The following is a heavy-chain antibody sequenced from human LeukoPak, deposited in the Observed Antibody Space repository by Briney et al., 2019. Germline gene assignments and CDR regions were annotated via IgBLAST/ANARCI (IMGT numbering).Heavy chain of an antibody. CDR1: GGTFSSYA. CDR2: IIPIFGTA. Sequence: SVKVSCKASGGTFSSYAISWVRQAPGQGLEWMGGIIPIFGTANYAQKFQGRVTMTRDTSTSTVYMELSSLRSEDTAVYYCARVVVDSESTSLPQTETDYWGQGTLVTVSS. J-gene: IGHJ4*02. V-gene: IGHV1-69*05. D-gene: IGHD2-2*01. CDR3: ARVVVDSESTSLPQTETDY.